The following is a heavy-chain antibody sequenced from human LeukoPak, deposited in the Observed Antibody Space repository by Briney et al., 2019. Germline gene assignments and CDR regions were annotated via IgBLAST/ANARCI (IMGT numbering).Heavy chain of an antibody. CDR1: GDSINNYY. CDR3: ARVGGDYENWFDP. J-gene: IGHJ5*02. CDR2: MSYSGRS. D-gene: IGHD4-17*01. Sequence: SETLSLTCTVSGDSINNYYWSWIRQTPEKGLEWIGYMSYSGRSDYGPSLKSRVTMSIDTSKNQFSLRMTSVTAADTGVYYCARVGGDYENWFDPWGQGTLVTVSS. V-gene: IGHV4-59*01.